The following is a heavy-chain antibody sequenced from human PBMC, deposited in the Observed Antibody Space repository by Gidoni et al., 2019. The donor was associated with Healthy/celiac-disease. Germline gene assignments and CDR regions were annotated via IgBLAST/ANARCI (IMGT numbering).Heavy chain of an antibody. D-gene: IGHD3-16*02. CDR3: ARHVGPFGGVIAPGDPYYFDY. CDR1: GYSFTSYW. CDR2: IDPSDSYT. Sequence: EVQLVQSGAEVKKPGESLRISCKGSGYSFTSYWISWVRQMPGKGLEWMGRIDPSDSYTNYSPSFQGHVTISADKSISTAYLQWSSLKASDTAMYYCARHVGPFGGVIAPGDPYYFDYWGQGTLVTVSS. V-gene: IGHV5-10-1*03. J-gene: IGHJ4*02.